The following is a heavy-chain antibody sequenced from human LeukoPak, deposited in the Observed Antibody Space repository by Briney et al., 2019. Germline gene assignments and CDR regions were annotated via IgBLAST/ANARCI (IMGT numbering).Heavy chain of an antibody. V-gene: IGHV4-61*01. CDR1: GGSVSSGSYY. CDR3: ARSRRYYDILTGAHTLYYFDY. CDR2: IYYSGST. D-gene: IGHD3-9*01. Sequence: PSETLSLTCTVSGGSVSSGSYYWSWIRQPPGKGLEWIGYIYYSGSTNYNPSLKSRVTISVDTSKNQFSLKPSSVTAADTAVYYCARSRRYYDILTGAHTLYYFDYWGQGTLVTVSS. J-gene: IGHJ4*02.